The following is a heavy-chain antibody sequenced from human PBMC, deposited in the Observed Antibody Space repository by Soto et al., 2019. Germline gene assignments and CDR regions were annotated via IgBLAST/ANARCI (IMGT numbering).Heavy chain of an antibody. Sequence: QVQLQESGPGLVKPSETLSLTCTVSGGSVSSGSYYWSWIRQPPGKGLEWIGYIYYSGSTNYNPSLTSRVTMSVDTSKNPFPRKLSSVTAADTAVYYCARAPVLLWFGGDYWGQGTLVTVSS. CDR3: ARAPVLLWFGGDY. D-gene: IGHD3-10*01. CDR1: GGSVSSGSYY. J-gene: IGHJ4*02. V-gene: IGHV4-61*01. CDR2: IYYSGST.